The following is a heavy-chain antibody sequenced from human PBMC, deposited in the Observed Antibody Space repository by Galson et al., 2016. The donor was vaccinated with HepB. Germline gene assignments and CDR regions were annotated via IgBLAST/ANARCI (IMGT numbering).Heavy chain of an antibody. J-gene: IGHJ4*02. CDR2: MAGVGGNT. CDR3: ARDVGGSMFDY. V-gene: IGHV3-23*01. Sequence: SLRLSCAASGFTFSDYGMAWVRQAPGRGLEWVATMAGVGGNTHYPDSVKGRFTISRDNSKNTLSLQMNSLRAEDMALYYCARDVGGSMFDYWGQGTLVTVSS. CDR1: GFTFSDYG. D-gene: IGHD1-26*01.